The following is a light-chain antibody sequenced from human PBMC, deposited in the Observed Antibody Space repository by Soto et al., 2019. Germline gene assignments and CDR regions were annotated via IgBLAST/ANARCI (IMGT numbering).Light chain of an antibody. CDR3: QQGYSTPLT. Sequence: EIVLTQSPGTLSLSPGERATLSCRASHTISSSYLAWYQQKPGQAPRLLMYGISRRATGIPDRFSGSGSGTDFTLTITRLEPEDFATYYCQQGYSTPLTFGGGTKVEVE. CDR2: GIS. V-gene: IGKV3-20*01. J-gene: IGKJ4*01. CDR1: HTISSSY.